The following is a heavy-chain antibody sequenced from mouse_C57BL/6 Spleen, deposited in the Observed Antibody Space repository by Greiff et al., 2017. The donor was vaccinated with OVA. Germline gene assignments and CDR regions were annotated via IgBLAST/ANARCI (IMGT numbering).Heavy chain of an antibody. CDR3: ARGGYGYDDFDD. V-gene: IGHV1-4*01. J-gene: IGHJ2*01. D-gene: IGHD2-2*01. Sequence: QVQLQQSGAELARPGASVKMSCKASGYTFTSYTMHWVKQRPGQGLEWIGYINPSSGYTKYNQKFKDKATLTADKSSSPAYMQLSSLTSEDSAVYYCARGGYGYDDFDDWGQGTTLTVSS. CDR2: INPSSGYT. CDR1: GYTFTSYT.